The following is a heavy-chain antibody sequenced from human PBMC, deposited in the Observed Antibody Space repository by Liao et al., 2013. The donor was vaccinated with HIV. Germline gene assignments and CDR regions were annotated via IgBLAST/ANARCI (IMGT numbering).Heavy chain of an antibody. CDR2: INHSGST. V-gene: IGHV4-34*01. Sequence: QVQLQQWGAGLLKPSETLSLTCAVYGGSFSGYYWSWIRQPPGKGLEWIGEINHSGSTNYNPSLKSRVTISIDTSKNQFSLKLSSVTAADTAVYYCATRGDYGDYEGLAEPGNAFDIWGQGTMVTVSS. D-gene: IGHD4-17*01. CDR1: GGSFSGYY. J-gene: IGHJ3*02. CDR3: ATRGDYGDYEGLAEPGNAFDI.